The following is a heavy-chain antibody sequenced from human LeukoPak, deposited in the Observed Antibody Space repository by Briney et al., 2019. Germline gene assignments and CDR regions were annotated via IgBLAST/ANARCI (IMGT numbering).Heavy chain of an antibody. CDR1: GGSISSYY. V-gene: IGHV4-59*08. D-gene: IGHD1/OR15-1a*01. CDR3: ARSISGTRSKFDC. J-gene: IGHJ5*01. Sequence: NPSETLSLTCTVSGGSISSYYWSWIRQPPGKGLEWIAYIYYGGRINYNPSLKSRATMSIDTAKNQFSVNLTSVTAADTAVYYCARSISGTRSKFDCWGQGTLVTVSS. CDR2: IYYGGRI.